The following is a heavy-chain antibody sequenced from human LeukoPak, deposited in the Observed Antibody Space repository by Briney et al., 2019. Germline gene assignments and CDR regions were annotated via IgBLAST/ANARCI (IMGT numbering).Heavy chain of an antibody. V-gene: IGHV3-21*01. Sequence: PGGSLRLSCAASGFTFSSYSMNWVRQAPGTGLEWVSSITSSSSHVYYADSVKGRFTISRDNAKNSLYLQMNSLRAEDTAVYYCARDQVYVGTHLALYYWGQGTLVTVSS. D-gene: IGHD5/OR15-5a*01. J-gene: IGHJ4*02. CDR1: GFTFSSYS. CDR2: ITSSSSHV. CDR3: ARDQVYVGTHLALYY.